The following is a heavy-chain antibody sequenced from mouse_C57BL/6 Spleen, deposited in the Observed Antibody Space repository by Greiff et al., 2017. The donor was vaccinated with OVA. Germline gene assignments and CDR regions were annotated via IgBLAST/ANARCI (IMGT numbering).Heavy chain of an antibody. V-gene: IGHV1-64*01. CDR1: GYPFTSYW. Sequence: QVQLQQPGAELVKPGASVKLSCKASGYPFTSYWMHWVKQRPGQGLEWIGMIHPNSGSTNYNEKFKSKATLTVDKSSSTAYMQLSSLTSEDSAVYYCAREATTVLDYWGQGTTLTVSS. D-gene: IGHD1-1*01. CDR2: IHPNSGST. J-gene: IGHJ2*01. CDR3: AREATTVLDY.